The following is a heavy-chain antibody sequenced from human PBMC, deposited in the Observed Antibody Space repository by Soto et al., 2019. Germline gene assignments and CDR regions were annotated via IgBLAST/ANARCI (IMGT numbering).Heavy chain of an antibody. J-gene: IGHJ6*02. CDR2: IKQDGSEK. Sequence: PGGSLRLSCAASGFTFSSYWMSWVRQAPGKGLEWVANIKQDGSEKYYVDSVRGRFTISRDNAKNSLYLQMNSLRAGDTAVYYCAREPIRYFDWLLYQDYYYGMDVWGQGTTVTVSS. CDR1: GFTFSSYW. V-gene: IGHV3-7*01. CDR3: AREPIRYFDWLLYQDYYYGMDV. D-gene: IGHD3-9*01.